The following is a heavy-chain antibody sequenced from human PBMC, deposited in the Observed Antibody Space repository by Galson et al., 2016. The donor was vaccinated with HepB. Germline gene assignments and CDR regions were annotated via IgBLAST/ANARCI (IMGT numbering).Heavy chain of an antibody. Sequence: PALVKPTQTLTLTCAFSGFSLSASGVGVGWIRQSPGKALEWIALVYWDDDKRYSPSLKSRLTITRDTSKNLVALPVTNMDPVATATYYCARFSLTLVQGAVDYWGQGTLVT. D-gene: IGHD3-9*01. V-gene: IGHV2-5*02. J-gene: IGHJ4*02. CDR1: GFSLSASGVG. CDR2: VYWDDDK. CDR3: ARFSLTLVQGAVDY.